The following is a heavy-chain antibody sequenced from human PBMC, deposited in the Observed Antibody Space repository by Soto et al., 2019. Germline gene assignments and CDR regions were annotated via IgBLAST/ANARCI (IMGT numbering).Heavy chain of an antibody. CDR1: GYTFTSYG. Sequence: ASVKVSCKASGYTFTSYGISWVRQAPGQGLEWMGWISAYNGNTNYAQKLQGRVTMTTDTSTSTAYMELRSLRSDDTAVYYCARDAAELLWFGESNAFDIWGQGTMVTVSS. D-gene: IGHD3-10*01. CDR2: ISAYNGNT. J-gene: IGHJ3*02. CDR3: ARDAAELLWFGESNAFDI. V-gene: IGHV1-18*01.